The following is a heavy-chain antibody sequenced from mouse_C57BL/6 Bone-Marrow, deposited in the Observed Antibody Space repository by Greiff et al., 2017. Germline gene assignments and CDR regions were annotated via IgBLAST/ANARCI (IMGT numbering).Heavy chain of an antibody. Sequence: VQLQQPGAELVMPGASVKLSCKASGYTFTSYWMHWVKQRPGQGLEWIGEIDPSDSYTNYNQKFKGKSTLTVDKSSSTAYMQLSSLTSEDSAVYYCEREGVVATDWYFDVWGTGTTVTVSS. CDR1: GYTFTSYW. J-gene: IGHJ1*03. V-gene: IGHV1-69*01. CDR2: IDPSDSYT. CDR3: EREGVVATDWYFDV. D-gene: IGHD1-1*01.